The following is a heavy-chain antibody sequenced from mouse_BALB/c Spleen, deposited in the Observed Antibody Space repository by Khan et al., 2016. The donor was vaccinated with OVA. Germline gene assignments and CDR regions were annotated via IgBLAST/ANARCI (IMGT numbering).Heavy chain of an antibody. V-gene: IGHV9-3-1*01. CDR3: ARPPYFSYTLDH. CDR2: INTYTGEP. J-gene: IGHJ4*01. CDR1: GYTFTNYG. D-gene: IGHD2-10*01. Sequence: QIQLVQSGPELKKPGETVKISCKASGYTFTNYGMNWVKQSPGKALKWMGWINTYTGEPTYADDFKGRFAFSLETSASTAYLQINNLKNEDTATYCCARPPYFSYTLDHWGQGTSVTVPS.